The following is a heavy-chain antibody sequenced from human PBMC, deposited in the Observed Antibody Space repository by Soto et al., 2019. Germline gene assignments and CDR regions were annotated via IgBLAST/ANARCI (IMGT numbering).Heavy chain of an antibody. CDR2: IRNDIYDGTT. D-gene: IGHD5-12*01. Sequence: PGGSLRLSCAASGFTFSSYWMSWVRQAPGKGLEWLGFIRNDIYDGTTEYAASVKGRIIISRDDSKSMAYLQMDSLKTEDTGVYYCTRGRDGYNPYYFLYWGQGALVTVSS. V-gene: IGHV3-49*04. J-gene: IGHJ4*02. CDR3: TRGRDGYNPYYFLY. CDR1: GFTFSSYW.